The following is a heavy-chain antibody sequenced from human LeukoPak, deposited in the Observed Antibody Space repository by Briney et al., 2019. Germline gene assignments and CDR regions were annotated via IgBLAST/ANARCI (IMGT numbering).Heavy chain of an antibody. V-gene: IGHV3-30*18. Sequence: GGSLRLSCAASGFTFSSYGMHWVRQAPGKGLDWVAVISNDVSKKYYADSVKGRFTISRDNSKNTLSLQVSSLRTEDTAVYYCAKDRYSYAFEYSDSWGQGTLVTVSS. CDR3: AKDRYSYAFEYSDS. CDR1: GFTFSSYG. CDR2: ISNDVSKK. D-gene: IGHD5-18*01. J-gene: IGHJ4*02.